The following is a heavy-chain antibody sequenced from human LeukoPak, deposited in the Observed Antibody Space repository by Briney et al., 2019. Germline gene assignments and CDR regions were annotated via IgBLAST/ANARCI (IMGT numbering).Heavy chain of an antibody. CDR1: GFTFDDYA. CDR3: AKTGGDGYNWPYYFDY. D-gene: IGHD5-24*01. CDR2: ISGNGGSI. J-gene: IGHJ4*02. Sequence: GGSLRLSCAASGFTFDDYAMHWVRQAPGKGLEWFSGISGNGGSIGYADSVKGRFTISRDNAKNSLYLKMNSLRAEDTALYYCAKTGGDGYNWPYYFDYWGQGTLVTVSS. V-gene: IGHV3-9*01.